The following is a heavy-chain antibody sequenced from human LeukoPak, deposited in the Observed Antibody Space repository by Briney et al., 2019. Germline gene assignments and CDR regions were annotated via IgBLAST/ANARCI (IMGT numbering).Heavy chain of an antibody. V-gene: IGHV4-59*08. CDR1: GGSISSYY. D-gene: IGHD7-27*01. J-gene: IGHJ4*02. CDR3: ARRHWGPIDY. CDR2: IYYSGST. Sequence: SETLSLTCTVPGGSISSYYWSWIRQPPGKGLEWIGYIYYSGSTNYNPSLKSRVTISVDTSKNQFSLKLSSVTAADTAVYYCARRHWGPIDYWGQGTLVTVSS.